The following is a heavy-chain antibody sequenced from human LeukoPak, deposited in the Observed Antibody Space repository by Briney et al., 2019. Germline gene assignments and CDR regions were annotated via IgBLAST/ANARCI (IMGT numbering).Heavy chain of an antibody. J-gene: IGHJ4*02. CDR2: IDNDGSST. CDR3: ARKMDRYNWNDDYFDY. D-gene: IGHD1-20*01. Sequence: PGGSLRLSCAASGFTFRRYWMHWVRQAPGKGLVWVSRIDNDGSSTTYADSVKGRFTISRDNAKNTLYLQMNSLRAEDTAVYYCARKMDRYNWNDDYFDYWGQGTLVTVSS. CDR1: GFTFRRYW. V-gene: IGHV3-74*01.